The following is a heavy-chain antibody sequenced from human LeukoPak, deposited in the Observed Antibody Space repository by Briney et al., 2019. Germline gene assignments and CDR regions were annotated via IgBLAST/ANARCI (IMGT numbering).Heavy chain of an antibody. D-gene: IGHD3-10*01. Sequence: PGGSLRLSCAVSGFTFSSDWMIWVRQAPGKGLEWVANINPDGSEKNYVDSVKGRFTISRDNAKNSLYLQMNSLRAEDTAVYYCARRFGSVTSMHGIDYWGQGTLVTVSS. J-gene: IGHJ4*02. V-gene: IGHV3-7*01. CDR1: GFTFSSDW. CDR3: ARRFGSVTSMHGIDY. CDR2: INPDGSEK.